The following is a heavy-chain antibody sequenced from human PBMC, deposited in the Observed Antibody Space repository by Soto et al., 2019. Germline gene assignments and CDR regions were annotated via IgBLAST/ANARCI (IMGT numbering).Heavy chain of an antibody. Sequence: SETLSLTCTVSGGSISSSSYYWGWIRQPPGKGLEWIGSIYYSGSTYYNPSLKSRVTISVDTSKNQFSLKLSSVTAADTAVYYCARVGGSGSYYNVWYYYYYMDVWGKGTTVTVSS. CDR2: IYYSGST. CDR3: ARVGGSGSYYNVWYYYYYMDV. CDR1: GGSISSSSYY. J-gene: IGHJ6*03. V-gene: IGHV4-39*01. D-gene: IGHD3-10*01.